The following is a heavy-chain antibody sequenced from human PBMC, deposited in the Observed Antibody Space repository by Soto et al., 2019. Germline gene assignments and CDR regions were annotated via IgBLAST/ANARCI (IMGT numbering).Heavy chain of an antibody. CDR2: IYYSGST. Sequence: PSETLSLTCTVSGGSISSGDYYWSWIRQPPGKGLEWIGYIYYSGSTYYNPSLKSRVTISVDTSKNQFSLKLSSVTAADTAVYYCARDRGYYGSGSHRIDVWGQRTTVTFSS. CDR3: ARDRGYYGSGSHRIDV. CDR1: GGSISSGDYY. D-gene: IGHD3-10*01. V-gene: IGHV4-30-4*01. J-gene: IGHJ6*02.